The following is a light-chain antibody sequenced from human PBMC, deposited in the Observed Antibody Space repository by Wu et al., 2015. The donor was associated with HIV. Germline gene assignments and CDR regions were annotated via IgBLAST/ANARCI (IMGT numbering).Light chain of an antibody. CDR1: QSVSSY. CDR3: QQYNNWPPYS. J-gene: IGKJ2*03. Sequence: EIVMTQSPATLSVSPGEGVTLSCRASQSVSSYLAWYQQTPGQAPRLLIHGASTRATGVPARFSGSGSGTQFTLTITNVQSADSAVYYCQQYNNWPPYSFGQGTKLEIK. CDR2: GAS. V-gene: IGKV3-15*01.